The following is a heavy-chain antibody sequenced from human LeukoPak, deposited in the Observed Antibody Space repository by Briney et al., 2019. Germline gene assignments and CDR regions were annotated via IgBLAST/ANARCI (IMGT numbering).Heavy chain of an antibody. D-gene: IGHD1-26*01. J-gene: IGHJ4*02. CDR3: AKDSGSYHWATDY. CDR2: ISAYNGNT. V-gene: IGHV1-18*01. CDR1: GYTFTSYG. Sequence: ASVKVSCKASGYTFTSYGISWVRQAPGQGLEWMGWISAYNGNTKYSQKLQGRVTMTTDTSTTTAYMELRSLRSDDTAVYYCAKDSGSYHWATDYWGQGTLVTVSS.